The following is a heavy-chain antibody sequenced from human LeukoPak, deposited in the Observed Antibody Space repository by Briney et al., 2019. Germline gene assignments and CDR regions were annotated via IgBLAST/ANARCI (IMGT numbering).Heavy chain of an antibody. J-gene: IGHJ4*02. Sequence: GGSLRLSCAASGFSFNNYGMHWVRQAPGKGLDWVAVISSDGSDKYYADSVKGRFTISRDNSKNTLYLQTNSLRVGDTAIYYCAKDKGREGDYWGQGILVTVSS. CDR2: ISSDGSDK. V-gene: IGHV3-30*18. CDR3: AKDKGREGDY. D-gene: IGHD1-26*01. CDR1: GFSFNNYG.